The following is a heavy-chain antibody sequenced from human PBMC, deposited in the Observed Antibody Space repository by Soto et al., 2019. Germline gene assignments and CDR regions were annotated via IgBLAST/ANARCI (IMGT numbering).Heavy chain of an antibody. V-gene: IGHV3-7*01. CDR2: IKQDGSEK. D-gene: IGHD3-22*01. CDR1: GFTFSSYW. J-gene: IGHJ4*02. Sequence: GGSLRLSCAASGFTFSSYWMSWVRQAPGKGLEWVANIKQDGSEKYYVDSVKGRFTISRDNAKNSLYLQMNSLRAEDTAVYYCARDPSPYYYDSSGYYPTFDYWGQGALVTVSS. CDR3: ARDPSPYYYDSSGYYPTFDY.